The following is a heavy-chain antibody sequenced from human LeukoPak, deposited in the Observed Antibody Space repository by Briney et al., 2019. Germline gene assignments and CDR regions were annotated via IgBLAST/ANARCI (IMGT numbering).Heavy chain of an antibody. CDR2: ISASGST. CDR3: AREITVTRPFDY. D-gene: IGHD4-17*01. J-gene: IGHJ4*02. V-gene: IGHV4-4*07. CDR1: NGSISIYY. Sequence: SETLSLTCAVSNGSISIYYWSWVRQPAGKGLEWIGRISASGSTNYNPSLKSRVAMSLDTSKNQLSLKLSSVTAADTAVYYCAREITVTRPFDYWGPGTLVTVSS.